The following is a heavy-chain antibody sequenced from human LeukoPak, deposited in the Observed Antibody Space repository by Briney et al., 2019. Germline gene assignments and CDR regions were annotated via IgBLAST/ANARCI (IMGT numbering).Heavy chain of an antibody. D-gene: IGHD2-2*01. Sequence: PSETLSLTCTVSGGSISSYYWSWIRQPAGKGLEWIGRIYTSGSTNYNPSLKSRVTMSVDTSKNQFSLKLSSVTAADTAVYYCARARVVVVPAAVHYYYYYMDVWGKGTTVTVSS. J-gene: IGHJ6*03. CDR3: ARARVVVVPAAVHYYYYYMDV. CDR2: IYTSGST. CDR1: GGSISSYY. V-gene: IGHV4-4*07.